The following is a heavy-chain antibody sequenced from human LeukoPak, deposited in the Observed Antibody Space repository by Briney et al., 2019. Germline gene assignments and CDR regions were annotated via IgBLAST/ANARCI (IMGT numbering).Heavy chain of an antibody. V-gene: IGHV4-61*10. CDR3: ARLPFAYYGSGSNNWYFDL. CDR1: GDSISSGDYY. D-gene: IGHD3-10*01. J-gene: IGHJ2*01. Sequence: SQTLSLTCTVSGDSISSGDYYWSWIRQPAGKGLEWIGYIYYSGSTNYNPSLKSRVTISVDTSKNQFSLKLSSVTAADTAVYYCARLPFAYYGSGSNNWYFDLWGRGTLVTVSS. CDR2: IYYSGST.